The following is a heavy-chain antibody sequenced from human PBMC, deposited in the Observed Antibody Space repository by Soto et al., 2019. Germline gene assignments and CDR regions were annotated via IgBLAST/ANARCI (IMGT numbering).Heavy chain of an antibody. CDR3: VRVYHFWSGNDAFDI. D-gene: IGHD3-3*02. J-gene: IGHJ3*02. V-gene: IGHV3-74*01. Sequence: GGSLRLSCAASGFTFSSYWMHWVRQAPGKGLVWVSRINSDGSSTSYADSVKGRFTISRDNAKNTLYLQMNSLRAEDTAVYYCVRVYHFWSGNDAFDIWGQGTMVTVSS. CDR2: INSDGSST. CDR1: GFTFSSYW.